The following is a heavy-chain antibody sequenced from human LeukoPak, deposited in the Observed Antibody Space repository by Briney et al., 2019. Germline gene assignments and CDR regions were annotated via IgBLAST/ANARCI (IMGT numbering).Heavy chain of an antibody. V-gene: IGHV3-7*04. CDR2: IKQDGSKK. CDR1: GFPFSSYW. J-gene: IGHJ4*02. Sequence: GGSLRLSCVASGFPFSSYWMTWVRQAPGKGLEWVANIKQDGSKKSYVDSVKGRFTISRDNAKNSLYLQMNSLRAEDTAIYYCTRVGYIDEGIDYWGQGALVTVSS. D-gene: IGHD5-24*01. CDR3: TRVGYIDEGIDY.